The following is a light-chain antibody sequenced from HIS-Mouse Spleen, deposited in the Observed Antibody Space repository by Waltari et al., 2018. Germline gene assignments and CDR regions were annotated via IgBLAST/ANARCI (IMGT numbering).Light chain of an antibody. V-gene: IGLV3-10*01. CDR2: EDS. CDR3: YSTDSSGNHRV. J-gene: IGLJ2*01. CDR1: ALPKKY. Sequence: SYELTQPPSVSVSPGQSARITCSGDALPKKYASWYQQKSGQAPVLVSYEDSKRPSGVPERVAGSSSGTMATLTISGAQVEDEADYYCYSTDSSGNHRVFGGGTKLTVL.